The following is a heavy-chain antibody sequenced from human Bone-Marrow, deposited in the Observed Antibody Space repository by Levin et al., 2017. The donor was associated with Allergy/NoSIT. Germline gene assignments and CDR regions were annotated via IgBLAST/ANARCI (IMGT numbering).Heavy chain of an antibody. J-gene: IGHJ4*02. CDR3: ARAPPATGKSYFDY. CDR2: TYYRSKWYY. V-gene: IGHV6-1*01. CDR1: GDSVSSNSAA. Sequence: SQTLSLTCAISGDSVSSNSAAWNWIRQSPSRGLEWLGRTYYRSKWYYDYALSVKSRITVNPDTSKNQFSLQLNSVTPEDTAVYFCARAPPATGKSYFDYWAQGTLVTVSS. D-gene: IGHD1-1*01.